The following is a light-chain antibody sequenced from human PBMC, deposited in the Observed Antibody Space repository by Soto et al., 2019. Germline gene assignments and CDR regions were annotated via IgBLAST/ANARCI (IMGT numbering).Light chain of an antibody. J-gene: IGKJ5*01. CDR2: AAS. V-gene: IGKV3-20*01. CDR1: QSVSSSY. Sequence: EIVLTQSPGTLSLSPGERATLSCRASQSVSSSYLAWYQQKPGQAPRLLIYAASSRATGIPERFSGSGSGTAFTLTISRLEREDFAVYYCQQYGRAPSTFGQGTRREIK. CDR3: QQYGRAPST.